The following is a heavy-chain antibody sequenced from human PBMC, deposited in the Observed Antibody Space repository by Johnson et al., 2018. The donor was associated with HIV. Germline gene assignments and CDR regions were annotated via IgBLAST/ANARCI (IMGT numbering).Heavy chain of an antibody. V-gene: IGHV3-11*01. CDR2: ISSSGSTI. D-gene: IGHD6-19*01. CDR3: AKLAIDYSGAWYGLTFDI. Sequence: VQLVESGGGLVKPGGSLRLSCAASGFTFSDYYMSWIRQAPGKGLEWVSYISSSGSTIYYADSVRGRFTISRDNSKNTLYLQMNSLRAEDSAVYYCAKLAIDYSGAWYGLTFDIWGQGTMVTVSS. J-gene: IGHJ3*02. CDR1: GFTFSDYY.